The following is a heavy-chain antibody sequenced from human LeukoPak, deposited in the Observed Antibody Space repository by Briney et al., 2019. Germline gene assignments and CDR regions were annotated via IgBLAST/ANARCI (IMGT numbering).Heavy chain of an antibody. D-gene: IGHD5-12*01. CDR3: AKGGGYEAQYYYYYLDV. V-gene: IGHV3-48*03. CDR1: GFTFSNYE. Sequence: PGGSLRLSCAASGFTFSNYEMHWVRQAPGKGLEWVSYISSSGSDIYYADSVKGRFTISRDNSKNTLYLQMKSLRAEDTAVYYCAKGGGYEAQYYYYYLDVWGKGTTVTISS. J-gene: IGHJ6*03. CDR2: ISSSGSDI.